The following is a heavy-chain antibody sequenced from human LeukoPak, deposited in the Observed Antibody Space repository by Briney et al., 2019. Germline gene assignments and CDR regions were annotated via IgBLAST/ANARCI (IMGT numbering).Heavy chain of an antibody. J-gene: IGHJ3*02. CDR3: ARVYSSSSGRDAFDI. D-gene: IGHD6-6*01. Sequence: PSATLSLTCTVSGGSISSYYWSWIRQPAGKELEWIGRIYTSGSTNYSPSLKSRVTMSVDTSKNHFSLKLTSVTPADTAVYYCARVYSSSSGRDAFDIWGQGTMVTVSS. V-gene: IGHV4-4*07. CDR1: GGSISSYY. CDR2: IYTSGST.